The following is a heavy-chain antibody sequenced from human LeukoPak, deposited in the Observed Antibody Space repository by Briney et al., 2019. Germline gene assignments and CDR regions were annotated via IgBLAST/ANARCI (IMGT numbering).Heavy chain of an antibody. V-gene: IGHV3-20*04. CDR2: VNWNGGST. CDR3: VRDRCSSTSCHDSPNWFDP. D-gene: IGHD2-2*01. J-gene: IGHJ5*02. Sequence: GGSLRLSCAASGFTFDDYGMSWFRHAPGKGLEWISGVNWNGGSTGYADSVKGRFTISRDNAKNSLYLQMNSLRAEDTALYYCVRDRCSSTSCHDSPNWFDPWGQGTLVTVSS. CDR1: GFTFDDYG.